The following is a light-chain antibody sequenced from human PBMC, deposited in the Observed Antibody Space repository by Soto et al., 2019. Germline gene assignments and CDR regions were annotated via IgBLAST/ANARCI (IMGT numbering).Light chain of an antibody. V-gene: IGKV1-5*01. Sequence: DIQMTQAPSTLSASVGDIVTITCRASQSISSWLAWYQQKPGKAPNLLIYDASSLESGVPSRFSGSGSGTEFTLTISSLQPDDFATYYCQKYNSYSRKFGQGTKVDIK. CDR2: DAS. J-gene: IGKJ1*01. CDR3: QKYNSYSRK. CDR1: QSISSW.